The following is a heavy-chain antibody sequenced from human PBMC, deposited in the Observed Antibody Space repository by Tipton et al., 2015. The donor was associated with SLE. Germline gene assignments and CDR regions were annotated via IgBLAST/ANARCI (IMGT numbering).Heavy chain of an antibody. J-gene: IGHJ2*01. CDR1: GGPFSGYY. V-gene: IGHV4-34*01. CDR3: ARVFGTMVRGVRHWYFDH. CDR2: INHSGST. D-gene: IGHD3-10*01. Sequence: TLSLTCAVYGGPFSGYYWSWIRQPPGKGLEWIGEINHSGSTKYNPSLKSRVTMSVDTSKDQFSLKLSSVTAADTAVYYCARVFGTMVRGVRHWYFDHWGRGTLATVSS.